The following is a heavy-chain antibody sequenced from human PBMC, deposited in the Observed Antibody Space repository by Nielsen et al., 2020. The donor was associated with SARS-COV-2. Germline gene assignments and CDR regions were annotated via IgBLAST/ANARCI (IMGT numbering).Heavy chain of an antibody. J-gene: IGHJ4*02. CDR3: ARLSNFWSGYNDY. CDR1: GFTFSSYA. D-gene: IGHD3-3*01. Sequence: GESLKISCAASGFTFSSYAMSWVRKAPGKGLEWVSAISGRGGSTYYADSMKGRFTISRDNSKNTLFLQMDSLTADDTAVYYCARLSNFWSGYNDYWGQGTLVIVSS. CDR2: ISGRGGST. V-gene: IGHV3-23*01.